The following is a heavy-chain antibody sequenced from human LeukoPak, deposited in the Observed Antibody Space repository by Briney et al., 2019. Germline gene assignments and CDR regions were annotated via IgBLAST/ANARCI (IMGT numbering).Heavy chain of an antibody. CDR1: GFTFSSYE. CDR3: ARLQPPWARKRMGAYFDY. CDR2: ISSSGSTI. Sequence: GGSLRLSCAASGFTFSSYEMNWVRQAPGKGLEWVSYISSSGSTIYYADSVKGRFTISRDNAKNSLYLQMNSLRAEDTAVYYCARLQPPWARKRMGAYFDYWGQGTLVTVSS. J-gene: IGHJ4*02. V-gene: IGHV3-48*03. D-gene: IGHD3-16*01.